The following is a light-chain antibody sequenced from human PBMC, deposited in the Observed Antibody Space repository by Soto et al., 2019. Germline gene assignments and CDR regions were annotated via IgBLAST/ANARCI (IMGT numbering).Light chain of an antibody. J-gene: IGLJ3*02. Sequence: QSVLTQPPSASGTPGQRVTMSCSGSSSNIGSNNVNWYQQLPGTAPKLLIYNNNQRPSGVPDRFSGSKSATSAYLAISGLQSEDEADYNCASWDDGLNGWVFGGGTKVTVL. CDR2: NNN. CDR3: ASWDDGLNGWV. CDR1: SSNIGSNN. V-gene: IGLV1-44*01.